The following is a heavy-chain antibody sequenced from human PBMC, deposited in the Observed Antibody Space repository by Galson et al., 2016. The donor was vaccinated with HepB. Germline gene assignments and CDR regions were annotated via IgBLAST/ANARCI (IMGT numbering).Heavy chain of an antibody. V-gene: IGHV3-23*01. J-gene: IGHJ6*03. CDR3: AKMTESSFAYYYSQYMDV. D-gene: IGHD2-2*01. Sequence: SLRLSCAGTGFTFSSYAMSWVRQAPGKGLEWVSGISGSGGITYYAESVKGRFTISRDNSKNRLYLQMNSLRAEDTAVYFCAKMTESSFAYYYSQYMDVWGKGTTVTVSS. CDR1: GFTFSSYA. CDR2: ISGSGGIT.